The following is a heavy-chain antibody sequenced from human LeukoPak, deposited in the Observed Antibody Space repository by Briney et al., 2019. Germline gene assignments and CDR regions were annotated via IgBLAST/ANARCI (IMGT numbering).Heavy chain of an antibody. CDR2: IYYSGST. J-gene: IGHJ4*02. V-gene: IGHV4-39*07. Sequence: SGTLSLTCTVSGGSISSSSYYWGWLRQPPGTGLEWIGSIYYSGSTYYNPSLKSRVTISVDTSKNQFSLKLSSVTAADTAVYYCARELPPIDYWGQGTLVTVSS. CDR3: ARELPPIDY. D-gene: IGHD5-18*01. CDR1: GGSISSSSYY.